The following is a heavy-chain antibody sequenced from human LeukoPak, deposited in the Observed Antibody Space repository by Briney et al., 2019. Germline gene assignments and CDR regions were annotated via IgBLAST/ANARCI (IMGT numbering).Heavy chain of an antibody. CDR2: ISSSSSTI. D-gene: IGHD3-22*01. Sequence: PGGSLRLSCAASGFTFSSYSMNWVRQAPGKGLEWVSYISSSSSTIYYADSVKGRFTISRDNAKNSLYLQMNSLRAGDTAVYYCAKDPYDSSGYRLGRDYWGQGTLVTVSS. CDR1: GFTFSSYS. V-gene: IGHV3-48*04. CDR3: AKDPYDSSGYRLGRDY. J-gene: IGHJ4*02.